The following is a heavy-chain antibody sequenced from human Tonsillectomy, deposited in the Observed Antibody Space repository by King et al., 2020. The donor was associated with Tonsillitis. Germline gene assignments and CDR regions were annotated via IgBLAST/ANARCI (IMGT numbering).Heavy chain of an antibody. CDR3: AHSLHDYGDYAFWYFDL. D-gene: IGHD4-17*01. CDR1: GFSLSTSGVG. J-gene: IGHJ2*01. Sequence: LTLKESGPTLVKPTQTLTLTCTFSGFSLSTSGVGVGWIRQPPGKALEWLALIYWDDDKRYSPSLKSRLTITKDTSKNQVVLTMTNMDPVDTATYYCAHSLHDYGDYAFWYFDLWGRGTLVTVSS. V-gene: IGHV2-5*02. CDR2: IYWDDDK.